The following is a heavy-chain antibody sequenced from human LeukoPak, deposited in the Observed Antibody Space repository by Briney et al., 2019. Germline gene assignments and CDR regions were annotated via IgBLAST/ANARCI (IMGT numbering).Heavy chain of an antibody. Sequence: PGGSLRLSCAASGFTFSSYAMTWVRQAPGKGLEWVSAISASGGSTYYADSVKGRFTISRDNSKNTLYLQMNSLRAEDTAVYYCADLAAISVDYWGQGTLVTVSS. J-gene: IGHJ4*02. V-gene: IGHV3-23*01. CDR3: ADLAAISVDY. D-gene: IGHD2-15*01. CDR2: ISASGGST. CDR1: GFTFSSYA.